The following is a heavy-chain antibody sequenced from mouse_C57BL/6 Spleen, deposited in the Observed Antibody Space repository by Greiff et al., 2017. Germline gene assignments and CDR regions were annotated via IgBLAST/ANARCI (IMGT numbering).Heavy chain of an antibody. Sequence: QVQLKQSGAELARPGASVTLSCKASGYTFTSYGISWVKQRTGPGLEWIGEIYPRSGNTYYHVKFKGKATLTADKSYSIAYMELRSLTSEDSAVYFGARPYDYDGDAMDYWGQGTSVTVSS. CDR1: GYTFTSYG. V-gene: IGHV1-81*01. D-gene: IGHD2-4*01. CDR2: IYPRSGNT. CDR3: ARPYDYDGDAMDY. J-gene: IGHJ4*01.